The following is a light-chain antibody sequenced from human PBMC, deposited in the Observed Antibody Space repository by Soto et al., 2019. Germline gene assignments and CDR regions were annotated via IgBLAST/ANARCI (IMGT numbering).Light chain of an antibody. CDR1: QTISNW. CDR3: QQYNSYWRT. V-gene: IGKV1-5*01. CDR2: DAS. J-gene: IGKJ1*01. Sequence: DIQMTQSPSTLSASVGDRVTITCRASQTISNWLAWYQQKPGKAPKLLIYDASSLDSGVPSRFSGSGSGTEFTLTISSLQPDDFATYYCQQYNSYWRTFGQGTKVEIK.